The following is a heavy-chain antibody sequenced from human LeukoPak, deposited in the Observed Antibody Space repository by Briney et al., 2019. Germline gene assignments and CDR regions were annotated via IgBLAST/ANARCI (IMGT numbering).Heavy chain of an antibody. V-gene: IGHV5-51*01. CDR3: ARLSAMVRGVITLDY. Sequence: GESLKTSFKGSGYSFTSYWIGWGRQMPGKGLEWMGIIYPGDSDTRYSPYFQGQVTISADKSISTAYLQWSSLKASDTAMYYCARLSAMVRGVITLDYWGQGTLVTVSS. CDR2: IYPGDSDT. J-gene: IGHJ4*02. D-gene: IGHD3-10*01. CDR1: GYSFTSYW.